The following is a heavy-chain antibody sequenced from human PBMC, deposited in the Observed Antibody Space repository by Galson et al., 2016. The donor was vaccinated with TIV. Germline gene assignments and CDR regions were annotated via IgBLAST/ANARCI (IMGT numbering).Heavy chain of an antibody. J-gene: IGHJ6*02. CDR1: GFTFSTYV. CDR3: ASGVVAHTYYFYGMDV. V-gene: IGHV3-30*02. Sequence: SLRLSCAASGFTFSTYVMHWVRQAPGKGLEWVAFVRYDGSHKNYADSVKGRFTISRDNSKYTLYLQMNSLRAEDTAVYYCASGVVAHTYYFYGMDVWGQGTKVTVSS. D-gene: IGHD2-15*01. CDR2: VRYDGSHK.